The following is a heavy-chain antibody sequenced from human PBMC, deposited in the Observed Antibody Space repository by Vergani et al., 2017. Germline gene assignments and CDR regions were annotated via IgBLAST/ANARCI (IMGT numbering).Heavy chain of an antibody. Sequence: QVTLKESGPALVTPTQTLTLTCTLSGFSVNSHPMRVIWIRQPPGKALEWLARIDWDDDKFYDRSLKTRLTISKDTSKNQVVLRMTNMDPVDTAMYYCARTLSDSRGYYLDYWGQGTLVTVSS. J-gene: IGHJ4*02. CDR2: IDWDDDK. D-gene: IGHD3-22*01. CDR1: GFSVNSHPMR. V-gene: IGHV2-70*04. CDR3: ARTLSDSRGYYLDY.